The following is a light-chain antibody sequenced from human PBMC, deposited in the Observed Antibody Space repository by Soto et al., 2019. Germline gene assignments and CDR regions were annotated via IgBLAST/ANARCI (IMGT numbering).Light chain of an antibody. J-gene: IGKJ1*01. CDR3: QQSYSTPRT. Sequence: DIQMGQSPSSLSASVGARVTITFPASQSISSYLNWYQQKPRKAPKLLIYAASSLQSGVPSRFSGSGSGTDFPLTISSLQPEDFATYYCQQSYSTPRTFGQGTKVDIK. CDR2: AAS. V-gene: IGKV1-39*01. CDR1: QSISSY.